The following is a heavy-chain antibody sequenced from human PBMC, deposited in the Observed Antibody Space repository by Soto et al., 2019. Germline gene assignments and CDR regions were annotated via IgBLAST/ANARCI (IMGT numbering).Heavy chain of an antibody. CDR1: GYTFPSYG. CDR2: ISAYNGNT. V-gene: IGHV1-18*01. J-gene: IGHJ5*02. D-gene: IGHD5-18*01. CDR3: ARDAREWDTAMVTGWFDP. Sequence: ASVKVSCKASGYTFPSYGISWVRQAPGQGLEWMGWISAYNGNTNYAQKLQGRVTMTTDTSTSTAYMELRSLRSDDTAVYYCARDAREWDTAMVTGWFDPWGQGTLVTVSS.